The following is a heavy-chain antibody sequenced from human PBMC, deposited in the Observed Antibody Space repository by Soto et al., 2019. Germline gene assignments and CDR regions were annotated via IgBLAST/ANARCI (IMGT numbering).Heavy chain of an antibody. CDR3: ARLTWVFGLVLDY. Sequence: ASVKIYCKASGYTFHNYGVNWVRQAPGHGLEWMGRISAYNYNTHYAQNFEGRVTMTTDTSTSTAYMELRSLRSDDTAIYYCARLTWVFGLVLDYWGQGTQVTVSS. V-gene: IGHV1-18*01. D-gene: IGHD3-16*01. J-gene: IGHJ4*02. CDR1: GYTFHNYG. CDR2: ISAYNYNT.